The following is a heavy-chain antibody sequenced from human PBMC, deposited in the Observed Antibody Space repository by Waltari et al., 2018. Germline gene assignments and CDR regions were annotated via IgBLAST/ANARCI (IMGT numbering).Heavy chain of an antibody. V-gene: IGHV7-4-1*02. CDR2: INTKTGNP. CDR1: GYIFTNYA. D-gene: IGHD3-16*01. J-gene: IGHJ4*02. Sequence: QVQLVQSGSELKKPGASVKFSCKASGYIFTNYAMNWVRQAPGQGLEWMGWINTKTGNPTYAQGVRGRFVFSLDTSVSTASLQISSLKAEDTAVYYCARGIQLWGRGSWYFDNWGQGTLVTVSS. CDR3: ARGIQLWGRGSWYFDN.